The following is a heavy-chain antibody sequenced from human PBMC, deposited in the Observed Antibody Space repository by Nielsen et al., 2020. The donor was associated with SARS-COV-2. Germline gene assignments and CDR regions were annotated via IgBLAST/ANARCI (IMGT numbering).Heavy chain of an antibody. V-gene: IGHV1-46*01. CDR2: INPTNGGT. CDR1: GYTFTNHY. CDR3: ARDSSGTYRRVDY. D-gene: IGHD3-22*01. J-gene: IGHJ4*02. Sequence: ASVKVSCKASGYTFTNHYMHWVRQAPGQGLEWIGLINPTNGGTTYAQKFLGTVTMTRDTSTSTVYMELSSLRFDDTAVYYCARDSSGTYRRVDYWGQGTLVTVSS.